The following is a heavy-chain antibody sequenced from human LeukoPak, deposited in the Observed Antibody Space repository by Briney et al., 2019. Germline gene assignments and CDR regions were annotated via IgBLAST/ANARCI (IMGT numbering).Heavy chain of an antibody. J-gene: IGHJ4*02. Sequence: GGSLRLSCAASGFIVSGNYMSWVRQAPGQGLEWVSVIYSGGSTYYADSVKGRFTISRDNSKNTLYLQMNSLRAEDTAVYYCASRVYSGSYGVLDYWGQGTLVTVSS. CDR1: GFIVSGNY. D-gene: IGHD1-26*01. CDR2: IYSGGST. V-gene: IGHV3-66*01. CDR3: ASRVYSGSYGVLDY.